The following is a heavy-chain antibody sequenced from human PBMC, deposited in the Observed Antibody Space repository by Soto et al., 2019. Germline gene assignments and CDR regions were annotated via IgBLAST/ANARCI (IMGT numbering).Heavy chain of an antibody. CDR3: AGEQCLRPGGGGTEPLDI. D-gene: IGHD3-16*01. Sequence: QVQLVQSGAEVKKPGASVKISCEASGYSFTSQYVHWVRQAPGQGLEWMGIINPNGGSTTYAQKFRGRVTMARDTSTSTVYMEVRTLTSEDTAVYFCAGEQCLRPGGGGTEPLDIWGQGTMVTVAS. CDR1: GYSFTSQY. V-gene: IGHV1-46*03. CDR2: INPNGGST. J-gene: IGHJ3*02.